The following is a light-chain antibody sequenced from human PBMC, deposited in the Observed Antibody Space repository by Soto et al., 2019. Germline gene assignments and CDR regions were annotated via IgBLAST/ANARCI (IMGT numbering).Light chain of an antibody. CDR3: QQSYSTPRT. CDR2: AAS. CDR1: QSISSY. J-gene: IGKJ1*01. Sequence: DIHMTQSPSTLSASVGDRVTITCRASQSISSYLNWYQQKPGKAPKLLIYAASSLQSGVPSRFSGSGSGTDFTLTISSLQPEDFAPYYCQQSYSTPRTFGQGTKVDIK. V-gene: IGKV1-39*01.